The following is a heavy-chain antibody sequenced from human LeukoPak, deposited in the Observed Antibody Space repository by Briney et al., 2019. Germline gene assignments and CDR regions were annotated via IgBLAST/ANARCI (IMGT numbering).Heavy chain of an antibody. D-gene: IGHD1-1*01. CDR2: IYYSGST. V-gene: IGHV4-39*07. Sequence: PSETLSLTCTVSGGSISSSNYYWGWIRQSPGKGLEWIGSIYYSGSTNYNPSLKSRVTISVDTSKNQFSLKLSSVTAADTAVYYCARHGTSGTNLNWFDPWGQGTLVTVSS. CDR3: ARHGTSGTNLNWFDP. J-gene: IGHJ5*02. CDR1: GGSISSSNYY.